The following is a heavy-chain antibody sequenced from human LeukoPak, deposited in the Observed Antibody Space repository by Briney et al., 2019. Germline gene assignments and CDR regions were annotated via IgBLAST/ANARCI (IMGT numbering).Heavy chain of an antibody. D-gene: IGHD2/OR15-2a*01. J-gene: IGHJ4*02. Sequence: PGGSLRLSCAASGFTFSDYNMNWVRQAPGRGLEWVSSISSSSTYVFYADSVKGRFTISRDNAKNSLYLQMNSLRAEDTAVYYCARGLSSFTGDYDYWGQGTLVTVSS. CDR1: GFTFSDYN. V-gene: IGHV3-21*01. CDR3: ARGLSSFTGDYDY. CDR2: ISSSSTYV.